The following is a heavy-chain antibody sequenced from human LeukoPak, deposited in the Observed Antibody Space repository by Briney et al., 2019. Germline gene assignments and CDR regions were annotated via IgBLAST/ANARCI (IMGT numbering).Heavy chain of an antibody. D-gene: IGHD4-17*01. Sequence: ASVKVSCKASGYTFSSYGITWVRQAPGQGLEWMGWINPYNGNTNYAQKFQGRVTMTRDTSISTAYMELSRLRSDDTAVYYCARDQDYVPDYWGQGTLVTVSS. CDR1: GYTFSSYG. J-gene: IGHJ4*02. CDR3: ARDQDYVPDY. V-gene: IGHV1-18*01. CDR2: INPYNGNT.